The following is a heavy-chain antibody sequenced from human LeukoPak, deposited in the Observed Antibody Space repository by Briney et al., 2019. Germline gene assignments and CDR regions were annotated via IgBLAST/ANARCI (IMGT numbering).Heavy chain of an antibody. D-gene: IGHD6-6*01. Sequence: PGGSLRLSCAASGFTVSSNYMSWVRQAPGKGLEWIGEINHSGSTNYNPSLKSRVTISVDTSKNQFSLKLSSVTAADTAVYYCARLRGQFLAARRDYWGQGTLVTVSS. CDR3: ARLRGQFLAARRDY. CDR1: GFTVSSNY. V-gene: IGHV4-34*01. J-gene: IGHJ4*02. CDR2: INHSGST.